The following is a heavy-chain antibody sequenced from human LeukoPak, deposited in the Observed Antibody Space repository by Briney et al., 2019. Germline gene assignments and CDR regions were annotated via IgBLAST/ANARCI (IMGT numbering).Heavy chain of an antibody. CDR1: GFTFSSYS. CDR2: IYGDGTT. CDR3: ARDGVEQQLVHYFDY. Sequence: QSGGSLRLSCAASGFTFSSYSMHWVRQAPWKGLEWVSLIYGDGTTYYADSVRGRFTISRDNSKNTLYLQMNSLRAEDTAVYYCARDGVEQQLVHYFDYWGQGTPVTVSS. J-gene: IGHJ4*02. V-gene: IGHV3-53*01. D-gene: IGHD6-13*01.